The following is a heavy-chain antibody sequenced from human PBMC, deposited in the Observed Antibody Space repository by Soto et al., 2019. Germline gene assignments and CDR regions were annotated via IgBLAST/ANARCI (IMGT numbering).Heavy chain of an antibody. V-gene: IGHV4-39*01. CDR1: GGSISSSSYY. Sequence: SETLSLTCTVSGGSISSSSYYWGWIRQPPGKGLEWIGSIYYSGSTYYNPSLKSRVTISVDTSKNQFSLKLSSVTAADTAVYYCARPMPQPSIAAAGMVWFDPWGQGTLVTVSS. J-gene: IGHJ5*02. CDR3: ARPMPQPSIAAAGMVWFDP. CDR2: IYYSGST. D-gene: IGHD6-13*01.